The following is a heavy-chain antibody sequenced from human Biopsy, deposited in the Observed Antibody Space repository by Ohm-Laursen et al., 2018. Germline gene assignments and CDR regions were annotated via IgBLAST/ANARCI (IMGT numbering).Heavy chain of an antibody. CDR3: ARDRWPHVTLLGLVVFDF. Sequence: GASVKVSCKASGGTFTNYAISWVRQAPGQGLEWMGGITPIFGTANYAQKLQGRVTMTTDTSTSTAYMDLRSLRSDDTAVYYCARDRWPHVTLLGLVVFDFWGQGTLVIVSS. CDR2: ITPIFGTA. CDR1: GGTFTNYA. D-gene: IGHD3-3*01. V-gene: IGHV1-69*05. J-gene: IGHJ4*02.